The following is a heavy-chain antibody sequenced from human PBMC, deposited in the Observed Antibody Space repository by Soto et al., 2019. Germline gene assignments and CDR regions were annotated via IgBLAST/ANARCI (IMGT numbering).Heavy chain of an antibody. J-gene: IGHJ4*02. D-gene: IGHD2-15*01. V-gene: IGHV3-23*01. Sequence: GGSLRLSCAASGFTFSSYGLIWVRQAPGKGLGWVSGIRGTGGSTYYADSVKGRFTISRDNSKNTLYLQMNSLRAEDTAVYYCAKDRYCSGGSCAGSLDYWGQGTLVTVSS. CDR2: IRGTGGST. CDR3: AKDRYCSGGSCAGSLDY. CDR1: GFTFSSYG.